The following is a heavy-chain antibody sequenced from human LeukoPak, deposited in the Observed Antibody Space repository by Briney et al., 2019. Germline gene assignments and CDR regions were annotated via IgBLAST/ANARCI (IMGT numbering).Heavy chain of an antibody. V-gene: IGHV3-23*01. CDR1: GFTFSSYA. D-gene: IGHD6-13*01. CDR2: ISGSGSGT. Sequence: GGALRLSCAASGFTFSSYAMSWVRQAPGKGLGWGSAISGSGSGTYSADTARGGFTTSRDNSKKTLYLQMSSLRAEDTAVYLCAKDKYSPVRSMSEAAYYFDFWGPGTLVTVSS. J-gene: IGHJ4*02. CDR3: AKDKYSPVRSMSEAAYYFDF.